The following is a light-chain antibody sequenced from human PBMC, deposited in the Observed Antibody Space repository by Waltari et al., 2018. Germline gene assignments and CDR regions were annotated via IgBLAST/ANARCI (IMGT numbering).Light chain of an antibody. CDR2: WAS. V-gene: IGKV4-1*01. CDR3: QQYYSTPLA. CDR1: QTVLYRSSNKNY. Sequence: NCTSSQTVLYRSSNKNYLAWYQVRPGQPPKLLISWASTRQSGVPDRFSGSGSGTDFTLTISSLQAEDVAVYYCQQYYSTPLAFGQGTKVEIK. J-gene: IGKJ1*01.